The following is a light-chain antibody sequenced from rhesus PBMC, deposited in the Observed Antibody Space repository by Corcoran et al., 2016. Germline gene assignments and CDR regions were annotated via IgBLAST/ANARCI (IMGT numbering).Light chain of an antibody. CDR2: AAS. J-gene: IGKJ1*01. CDR1: QGISSW. CDR3: QQGYNTPRT. V-gene: IGKV1-18*01. Sequence: DIQMTQSPSSLSASVGDKVTITCRASQGISSWLAWYQQKPGKAPKLLVYAASSLQSGVPSRFRGSGSGTDYTITLSSLQPEDFATYYCQQGYNTPRTFGQGTEVEIK.